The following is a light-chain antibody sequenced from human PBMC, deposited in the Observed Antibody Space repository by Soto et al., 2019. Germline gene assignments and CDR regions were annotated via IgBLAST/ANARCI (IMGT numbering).Light chain of an antibody. J-gene: IGKJ4*01. CDR1: QNISRS. Sequence: EIVITHSPATLCVSXPAGATLSXXASQNISRSLAWYQQKPGQGPSLLIYGTSTRAGGVPARFSGGGSGTDFTLTISRLEPADFAVYYCQQYGRSPLTFGGGTKVDIK. V-gene: IGKV3-15*01. CDR3: QQYGRSPLT. CDR2: GTS.